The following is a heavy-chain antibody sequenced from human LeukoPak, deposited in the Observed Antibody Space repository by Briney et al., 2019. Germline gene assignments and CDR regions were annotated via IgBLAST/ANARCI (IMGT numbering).Heavy chain of an antibody. CDR1: GLTFSIYA. CDR2: ISDSGDST. Sequence: GGSLRLSCAASGLTFSIYAMTWVRQAPGKWLEWVSTISDSGDSTYFADSVKGRFTISRDNSKNTLYLQMNGLRAEDTALYYCASRRYSTSALDAFNIWGHGTMVTVSS. J-gene: IGHJ3*02. V-gene: IGHV3-23*01. D-gene: IGHD6-6*01. CDR3: ASRRYSTSALDAFNI.